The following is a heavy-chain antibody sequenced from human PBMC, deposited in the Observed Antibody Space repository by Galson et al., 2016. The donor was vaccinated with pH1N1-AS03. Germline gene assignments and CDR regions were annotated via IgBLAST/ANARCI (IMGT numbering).Heavy chain of an antibody. V-gene: IGHV4-38-2*02. Sequence: GYHWGWIRQPPGKGLEWIGTIYRGESAYHAPSLRGRVTLLIDTSNNQFSLNLRSLTAADTAMYYCAREVNVVAESDAFDVWGQGTMVTVSS. CDR2: IYRGESA. J-gene: IGHJ3*01. CDR3: AREVNVVAESDAFDV. CDR1: GYH. D-gene: IGHD2-21*01.